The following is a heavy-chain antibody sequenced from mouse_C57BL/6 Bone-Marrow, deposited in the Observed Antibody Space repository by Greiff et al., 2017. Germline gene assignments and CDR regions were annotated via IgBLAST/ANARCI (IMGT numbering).Heavy chain of an antibody. D-gene: IGHD1-1*02. Sequence: QVQLKESGAELVSPGASVKMSCEASGYTFTSSNMHWVKQTPRQGLEWIGALYPGTGDTSYNHKFKGKATLTVDKSSSTDFMPLSSRTYEDSAVYFCAGGTDYWGQGTTLTVSA. CDR1: GYTFTSSN. CDR2: LYPGTGDT. J-gene: IGHJ2*01. V-gene: IGHV1-12*01. CDR3: AGGTDY.